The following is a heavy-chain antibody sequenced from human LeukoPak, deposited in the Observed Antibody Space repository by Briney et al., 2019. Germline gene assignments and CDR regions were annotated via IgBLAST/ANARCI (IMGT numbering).Heavy chain of an antibody. CDR3: ATTGSQYCSSTSCYAWFDP. Sequence: SETLSLTCTVSGGSISSYYWSWIRQPPGKGLEWIGYIYYSGSTNYNPSLKSRVTISVDTSKNQFSLKLSSVTAADTAVYYCATTGSQYCSSTSCYAWFDPWGQGTLVTVSS. V-gene: IGHV4-59*01. CDR1: GGSISSYY. CDR2: IYYSGST. D-gene: IGHD2-2*01. J-gene: IGHJ5*02.